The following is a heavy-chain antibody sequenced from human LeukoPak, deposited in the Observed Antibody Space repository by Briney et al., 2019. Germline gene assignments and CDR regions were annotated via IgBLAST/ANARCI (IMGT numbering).Heavy chain of an antibody. J-gene: IGHJ6*02. Sequence: PGGSLRLSCAASGFTFSSYWMSWVRQAPGKGLEWVANIKEDGSEKYYVDSVKGRFTISRDNAKKSLFPQMNSLRVEDTAVYYCARGRNLAVWGQGTTVTVSS. CDR1: GFTFSSYW. CDR2: IKEDGSEK. CDR3: ARGRNLAV. V-gene: IGHV3-7*01.